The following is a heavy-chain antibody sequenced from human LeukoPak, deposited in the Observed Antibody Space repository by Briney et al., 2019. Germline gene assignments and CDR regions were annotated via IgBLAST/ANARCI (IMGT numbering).Heavy chain of an antibody. J-gene: IGHJ4*02. CDR3: ARHPVLSGSYDY. CDR2: IYYSGST. D-gene: IGHD5-12*01. Sequence: SETLSLTCTVSGGSISSYYWSWIRQPPGKGLEWIGYIYYSGSTNYNPSLKSRVTISVDTSKNQFSLKLSSVTAADTAVYYCARHPVLSGSYDYWGQGTLVTVSS. CDR1: GGSISSYY. V-gene: IGHV4-59*08.